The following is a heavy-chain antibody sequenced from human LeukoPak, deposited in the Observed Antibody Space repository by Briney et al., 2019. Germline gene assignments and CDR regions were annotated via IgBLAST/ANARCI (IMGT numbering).Heavy chain of an antibody. CDR1: GGTFSSYA. V-gene: IGHV1-69*06. Sequence: ASVKVSCKASGGTFSSYAISWVRQAPGQGLEWMGGIIPIFGTANYAQKFQGRVTITADKSTSTAYMELSSLRSEDTAVYYCARDSVELLWFGELLGGHAFDIWGQGTMVTVSS. CDR3: ARDSVELLWFGELLGGHAFDI. D-gene: IGHD3-10*01. J-gene: IGHJ3*02. CDR2: IIPIFGTA.